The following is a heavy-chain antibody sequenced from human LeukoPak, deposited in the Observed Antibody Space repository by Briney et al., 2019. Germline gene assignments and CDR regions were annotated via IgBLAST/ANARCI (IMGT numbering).Heavy chain of an antibody. D-gene: IGHD6-13*01. J-gene: IGHJ4*02. V-gene: IGHV4-59*11. Sequence: PSETLSLTCAVSGGSISSHYWSWIRQPPGKGLEWIGYIYYSGSTNYNPSLKSRVTISVDTSKNQFSLKLSSVTAADTAVYYCARGAFGSSWYASLDYWGQGTLVTVSS. CDR3: ARGAFGSSWYASLDY. CDR2: IYYSGST. CDR1: GGSISSHY.